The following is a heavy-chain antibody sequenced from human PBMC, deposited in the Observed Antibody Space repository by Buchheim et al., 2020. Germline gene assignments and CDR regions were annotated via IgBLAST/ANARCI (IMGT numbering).Heavy chain of an antibody. CDR2: INAGNGNA. V-gene: IGHV1-3*01. CDR1: GYTFTGNA. J-gene: IGHJ5*02. D-gene: IGHD5-18*01. CDR3: ARGYVDTNWFDP. Sequence: VKKPGASVKVSCKASGYTFTGNAIHWVRQAPGQRLEWMGWINAGNGNAKYSQKFQGRVTFTRDTSASTAYMELSGLRFEDTAVYYCARGYVDTNWFDPWGQGTL.